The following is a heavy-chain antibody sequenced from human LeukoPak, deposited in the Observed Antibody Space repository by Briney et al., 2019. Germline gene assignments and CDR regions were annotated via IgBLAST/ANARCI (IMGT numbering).Heavy chain of an antibody. Sequence: GPLRLSCTVSGGSISSSSYSWGWIRQPPGKGLEGVGSIYYSGSTYYNPSIKSRVTISVDTSKNQFSLKLSSVTAADTAVYYCARDYYDSSGYLDYWGQGTLVTVSS. J-gene: IGHJ4*02. CDR2: IYYSGST. CDR1: GGSISSSSYS. CDR3: ARDYYDSSGYLDY. D-gene: IGHD3-22*01. V-gene: IGHV4-39*02.